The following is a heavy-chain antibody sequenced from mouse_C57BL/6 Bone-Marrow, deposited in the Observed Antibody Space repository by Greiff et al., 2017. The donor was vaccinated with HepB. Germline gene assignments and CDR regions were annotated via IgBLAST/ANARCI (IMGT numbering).Heavy chain of an antibody. Sequence: EVHLVESGGGLVKPGGSLKLSCEASGFTFSSYTMSWVRQTPEKRLEWVATISGGGGNTYYPDSVKGRFTISRDNAKNTLYLQMSSLRSEDTALYYCARPYYSNYYWYFDVWGTGTTVTVSS. CDR3: ARPYYSNYYWYFDV. J-gene: IGHJ1*03. V-gene: IGHV5-9*01. CDR1: GFTFSSYT. CDR2: ISGGGGNT. D-gene: IGHD2-5*01.